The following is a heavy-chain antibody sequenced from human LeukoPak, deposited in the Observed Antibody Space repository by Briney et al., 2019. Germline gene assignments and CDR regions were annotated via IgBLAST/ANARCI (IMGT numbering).Heavy chain of an antibody. D-gene: IGHD3-22*01. CDR3: ARVDLDYYDSSGAFDY. V-gene: IGHV4-59*01. J-gene: IGHJ4*02. Sequence: TSETLSLTCTVSGGSISSYYWSWIRQPPGKGLEWIGYIYYSGSTNYNPSLKSRVTTSVDTSKNQFSLKLSSVTAADTAVYYCARVDLDYYDSSGAFDYWGQGTLVTVSS. CDR2: IYYSGST. CDR1: GGSISSYY.